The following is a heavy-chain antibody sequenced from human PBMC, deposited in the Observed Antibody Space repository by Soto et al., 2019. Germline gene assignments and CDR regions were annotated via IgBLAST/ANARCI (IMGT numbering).Heavy chain of an antibody. J-gene: IGHJ4*02. CDR3: ARHPPELTTFDY. CDR1: GGSISSSSYY. D-gene: IGHD3-22*01. V-gene: IGHV4-39*01. Sequence: PSETLSLTCTVSGGSISSSSYYWGWIRQPPGKGLEWIGSIYYSGSTYYNPSLKSRVTISVDTSKNQFSLKLSSVTAADTAVYYCARHPPELTTFDYWGQGTLVTVSS. CDR2: IYYSGST.